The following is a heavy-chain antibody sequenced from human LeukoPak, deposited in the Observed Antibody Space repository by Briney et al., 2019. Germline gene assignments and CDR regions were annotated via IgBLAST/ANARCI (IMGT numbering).Heavy chain of an antibody. J-gene: IGHJ5*02. CDR3: ARGQGKNWFDP. Sequence: SQTLSLTCAISGDSVSSNSAVWNWIRLSPSRGLEWLGRTYYRASWYNDYAVSVKSRITISPDTSKNQFSLQLNSVTPEDTAVYYCARGQGKNWFDPWGQGTLVTVSS. V-gene: IGHV6-1*01. CDR2: TYYRASWYN. D-gene: IGHD3-10*01. CDR1: GDSVSSNSAV.